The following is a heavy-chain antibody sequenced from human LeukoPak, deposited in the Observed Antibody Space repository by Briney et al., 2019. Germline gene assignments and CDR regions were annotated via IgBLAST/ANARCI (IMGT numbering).Heavy chain of an antibody. D-gene: IGHD4-17*01. J-gene: IGHJ4*02. V-gene: IGHV1-69*05. CDR3: ASYDYGDYGPDY. CDR1: GGTFSSYA. CDR2: IIPIFGTA. Sequence: ASVKVSCKASGGTFSSYAISWVRQAPGQGLEWMGRIIPIFGTANYAQKFQGRVTITTDESTSTAYMELSSLRSEDTAVYYCASYDYGDYGPDYWGQGTLVTVSS.